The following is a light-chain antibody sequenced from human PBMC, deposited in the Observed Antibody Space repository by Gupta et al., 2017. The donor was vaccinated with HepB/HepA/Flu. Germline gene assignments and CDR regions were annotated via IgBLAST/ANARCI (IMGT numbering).Light chain of an antibody. CDR2: GTS. CDR3: QQDCSSVIT. J-gene: IGKJ5*01. CDR1: HSVTRSY. Sequence: EIVLTQSPGTLSLSPGERVTLSCRASHSVTRSYLGWYQQIPGQAPSLLIYGTSNRATGIPDRFSGSGSGTDFTLTINRLEPEEFAVYYCQQDCSSVITFGQGTRMEIK. V-gene: IGKV3-20*01.